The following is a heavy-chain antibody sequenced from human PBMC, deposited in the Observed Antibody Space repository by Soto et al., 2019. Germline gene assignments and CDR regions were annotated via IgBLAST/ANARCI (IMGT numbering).Heavy chain of an antibody. V-gene: IGHV4-31*03. CDR2: IYYSGST. D-gene: IGHD6-6*01. CDR1: GGSISSGGSY. Sequence: VQLKEPGPGLVKPSKTLSLTCTVSGGSISSGGSYWSWIRQHPGKGLEWIGYIYYSGSTYYNPSLKSRVTISVDTSKNQFSLKLSSVTAADTAVYYCARVDISSSGRAFDIWGQGTMVTVSS. J-gene: IGHJ3*02. CDR3: ARVDISSSGRAFDI.